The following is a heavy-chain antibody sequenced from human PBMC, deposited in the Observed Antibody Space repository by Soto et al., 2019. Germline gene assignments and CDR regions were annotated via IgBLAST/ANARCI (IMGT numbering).Heavy chain of an antibody. CDR2: IYYSGST. D-gene: IGHD3-9*01. CDR3: ARHETYYDILTGYSPTPWFDP. V-gene: IGHV4-59*08. J-gene: IGHJ5*02. Sequence: SETLSLTCTVSGGSISSYYWSWIRQPPGKGLEWIGYIYYSGSTNYNPSLKSRVTISVDTSKNQFSLKLSSVTAADTAVYYCARHETYYDILTGYSPTPWFDPWGQGTLVTVSS. CDR1: GGSISSYY.